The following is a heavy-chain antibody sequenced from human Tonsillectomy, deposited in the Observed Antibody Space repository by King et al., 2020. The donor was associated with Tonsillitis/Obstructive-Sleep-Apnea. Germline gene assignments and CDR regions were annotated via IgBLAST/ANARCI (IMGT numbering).Heavy chain of an antibody. CDR2: ISGVGDTT. Sequence: QLVQSGGGVVQPGGSLRLSCAASGFTFDDYAMHWVRQAPGKGLEWVSLISGVGDTTYYADSLKGRFTISRDNSKDSLYLQMNSLTTEDTALYYCAKANFWSGYYITDYYYYYMDVWGKGTTVTVSS. CDR3: AKANFWSGYYITDYYYYYMDV. CDR1: GFTFDDYA. D-gene: IGHD3-3*01. V-gene: IGHV3-43*02. J-gene: IGHJ6*03.